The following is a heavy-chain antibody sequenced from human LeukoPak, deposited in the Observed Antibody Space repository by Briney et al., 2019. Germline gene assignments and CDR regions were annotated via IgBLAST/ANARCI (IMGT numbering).Heavy chain of an antibody. CDR2: INHSGST. Sequence: SETLSLTCAVYGGSFSGYYWSWIRQPPGKGLEWIGEINHSGSTNYNPSLKSRVTISVDTSKNQFSLKLSSVTAADTAVYYCAREPRYWGQGTLVTVSS. D-gene: IGHD1-14*01. V-gene: IGHV4-34*01. J-gene: IGHJ4*02. CDR3: AREPRY. CDR1: GGSFSGYY.